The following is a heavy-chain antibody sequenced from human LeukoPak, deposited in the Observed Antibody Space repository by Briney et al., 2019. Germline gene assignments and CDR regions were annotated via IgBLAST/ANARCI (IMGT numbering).Heavy chain of an antibody. V-gene: IGHV4-34*01. J-gene: IGHJ4*02. Sequence: SETLSLTCAVYGGSLSAYYWSWLRQPPGKGLEWIGEVNHSGSANYNPSLKSRVTMSVDTSKNQFSLKLSAVTAADTAVYYCARSPRYCSGGSCYFLHYWGQGTLVTVSS. CDR3: ARSPRYCSGGSCYFLHY. CDR2: VNHSGSA. CDR1: GGSLSAYY. D-gene: IGHD2-15*01.